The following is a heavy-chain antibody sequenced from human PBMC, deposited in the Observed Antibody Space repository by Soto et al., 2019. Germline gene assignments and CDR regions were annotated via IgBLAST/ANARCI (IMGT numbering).Heavy chain of an antibody. D-gene: IGHD3-3*01. CDR2: IWYDGSNK. CDR3: ARPEGWTLDTFFY. CDR1: GFTFSSYG. Sequence: QVQLVESGGGVVQPGRSLRLSCAASGFTFSSYGMHWVRQAPGKGLEWVAVIWYDGSNKYYADSVKGRFTISRDNSKNTLYLQMNSLRAEDTAVYYCARPEGWTLDTFFYWGQGTLVTVSS. V-gene: IGHV3-33*01. J-gene: IGHJ4*02.